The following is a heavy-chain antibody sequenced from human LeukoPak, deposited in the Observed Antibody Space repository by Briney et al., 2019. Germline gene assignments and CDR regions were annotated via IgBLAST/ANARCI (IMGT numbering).Heavy chain of an antibody. CDR2: IRYDGSNK. D-gene: IGHD3-22*01. CDR1: GFTFSSYG. J-gene: IGHJ6*03. CDR3: AKVITTILVAQYYMDV. Sequence: GGSLRLSCAASGFTFSSYGMHWVRQAPGKGLEWVAFIRYDGSNKYYADSVKGRFTISRDNSKNTLYLQMNSLRVEDTAVYYCAKVITTILVAQYYMDVWGKGTTVTVSS. V-gene: IGHV3-30*02.